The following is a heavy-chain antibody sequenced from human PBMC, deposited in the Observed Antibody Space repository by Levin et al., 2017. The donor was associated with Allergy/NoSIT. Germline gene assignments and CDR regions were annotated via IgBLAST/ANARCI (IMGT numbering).Heavy chain of an antibody. J-gene: IGHJ6*03. CDR1: GGSTSSSTYY. V-gene: IGHV4-39*01. Sequence: KSSETLSLTCSVSGGSTSSSTYYWGWIRQPPGKGLEWIGTVYYSGSTYYNPSLKSRVTISVDTSKNQFSLKLSSVTAADTAVYYCARHRCYGGYCYQVYYYYMDVWGKGTTVTVSS. CDR2: VYYSGST. CDR3: ARHRCYGGYCYQVYYYYMDV. D-gene: IGHD2-21*02.